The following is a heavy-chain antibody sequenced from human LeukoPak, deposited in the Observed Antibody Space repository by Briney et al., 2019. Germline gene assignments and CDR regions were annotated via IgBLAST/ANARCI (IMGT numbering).Heavy chain of an antibody. D-gene: IGHD1-1*01. Sequence: SETLSLTCTVYGGSISSYYWSWIRQPAGKGLEWIGRIYTSGSTNYNPSLKSRVTMSVDTSMNQFSLKLSSVTAADTAVYYCAVARGLEGNELDYWGQGTLVTVSS. CDR2: IYTSGST. CDR1: GGSISSYY. V-gene: IGHV4-4*07. J-gene: IGHJ4*02. CDR3: AVARGLEGNELDY.